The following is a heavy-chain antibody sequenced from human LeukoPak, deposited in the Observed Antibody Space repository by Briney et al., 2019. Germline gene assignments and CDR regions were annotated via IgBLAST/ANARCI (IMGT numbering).Heavy chain of an antibody. CDR1: GYTFTNFD. D-gene: IGHD1-7*01. CDR3: ARAPSWNYNRYYYYYVDV. V-gene: IGHV1-8*03. CDR2: MNPNSGNT. Sequence: ASVKVSCKTSGYTFTNFDINWVRQASGHGLEWMGLMNPNSGNTGYAQKFQGRVTITRNTSISTAYMELSSLRSEDTAVYYCARAPSWNYNRYYYYYVDVWGRGTTVTVSS. J-gene: IGHJ6*03.